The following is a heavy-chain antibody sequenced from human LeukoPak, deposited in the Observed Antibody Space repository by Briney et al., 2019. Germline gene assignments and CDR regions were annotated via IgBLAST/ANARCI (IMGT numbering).Heavy chain of an antibody. CDR1: GGSISSSSYY. CDR3: ARNASDSGTSYFDH. CDR2: IYYSGST. D-gene: IGHD1-26*01. Sequence: SETLSLTCTVSGGSISSSSYYWGWIRQPPGKGLEWIGSIYYSGSTSYNPSLKSRVTISVDTSKNQFSLKLGSVTAADTAVYYCARNASDSGTSYFDHWGQGTLVTVSS. V-gene: IGHV4-39*01. J-gene: IGHJ4*02.